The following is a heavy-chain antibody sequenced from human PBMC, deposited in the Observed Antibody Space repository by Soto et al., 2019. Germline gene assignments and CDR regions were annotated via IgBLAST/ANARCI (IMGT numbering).Heavy chain of an antibody. CDR2: IYPGDSDT. V-gene: IGHV5-51*01. CDR3: ATQQQLALFDC. Sequence: GESLKISCKGSGYSFTSYWIGWVRQVPGKGLDWMGIIYPGDSDTRYSPSFQGQVNISADKSISTAYLQWSSLKASDTAMYYCATQQQLALFDCWGQGTLVTVSS. CDR1: GYSFTSYW. D-gene: IGHD6-13*01. J-gene: IGHJ4*02.